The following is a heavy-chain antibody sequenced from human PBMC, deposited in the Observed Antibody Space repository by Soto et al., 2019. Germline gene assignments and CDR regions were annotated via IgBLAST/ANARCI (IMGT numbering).Heavy chain of an antibody. J-gene: IGHJ3*02. CDR2: IYPGDSDT. CDR1: GYSFTSYW. D-gene: IGHD3-22*01. Sequence: SLTISCKGSGYSFTSYWIGWVRQMPGKGLEWMGIIYPGDSDTRYSPSFQGQVTLSADKSISTAYLQWSSLKASDTAMYYCARPGAYDYEPSGDWDDAPEISGQGT. CDR3: ARPGAYDYEPSGDWDDAPEI. V-gene: IGHV5-51*01.